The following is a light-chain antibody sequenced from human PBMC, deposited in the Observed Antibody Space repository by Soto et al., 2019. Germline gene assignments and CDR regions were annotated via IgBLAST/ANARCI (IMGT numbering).Light chain of an antibody. CDR1: QTFGRTY. CDR2: DAS. Sequence: ESVLTQSQGTLSVSPGEXVTLSCRASQTFGRTYLAWYQQKPGQSPRLLIYDASSRATGIPDRFSGSGSGTDFTLTISRLEPEDYAVYHCQQFRTSPLYTFGQGTKVDIK. CDR3: QQFRTSPLYT. J-gene: IGKJ2*01. V-gene: IGKV3-20*01.